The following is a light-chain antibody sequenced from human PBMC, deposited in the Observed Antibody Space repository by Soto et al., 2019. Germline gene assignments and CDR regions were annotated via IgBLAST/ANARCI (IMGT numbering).Light chain of an antibody. CDR2: DVT. CDR3: CSYAGSNILV. CDR1: SSDVGGYNY. V-gene: IGLV2-11*01. Sequence: QSALTQPRSVSGSPGQSVTISCTGTSSDVGGYNYVSWYQQHPGKAPKVLIYDVTKRPSGVPDRFSGSKSDNTASLTISGLQAEDEADYYCCSYAGSNILVFGGGTKVTVL. J-gene: IGLJ2*01.